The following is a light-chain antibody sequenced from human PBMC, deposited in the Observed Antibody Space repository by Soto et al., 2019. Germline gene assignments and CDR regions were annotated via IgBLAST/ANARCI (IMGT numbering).Light chain of an antibody. Sequence: DIQLTQSPSFLSASVGDRVTITCRASQDMTSYLAWYQQKPGKAPKVLIYAASTLQSGVPSRFSGSGSGTDFPLTITCLQPEYFPTYYCQQLHSFPRTFGQGTKREIK. CDR2: AAS. J-gene: IGKJ2*01. CDR1: QDMTSY. CDR3: QQLHSFPRT. V-gene: IGKV1-9*01.